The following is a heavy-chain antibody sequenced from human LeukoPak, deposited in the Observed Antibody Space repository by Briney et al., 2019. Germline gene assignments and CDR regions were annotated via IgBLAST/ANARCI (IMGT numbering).Heavy chain of an antibody. CDR3: ASRPYYDILTGFSPGDWFDP. CDR2: IIPILGIA. Sequence: ASVKVSCKASGGTFSSYAISWVRQAPGQGLEWMGRIIPILGIANYAQKFQGRVTITADKSTGTAYMELSSLRSEDTAVYYCASRPYYDILTGFSPGDWFDPWGQGTLVTVSS. CDR1: GGTFSSYA. V-gene: IGHV1-69*04. J-gene: IGHJ5*02. D-gene: IGHD3-9*01.